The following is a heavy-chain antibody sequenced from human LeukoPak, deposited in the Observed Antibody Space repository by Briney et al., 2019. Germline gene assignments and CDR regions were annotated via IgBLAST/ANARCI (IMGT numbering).Heavy chain of an antibody. Sequence: GASVKVSCKPSGYTFTSYGISWVRLAPGQGLEWLGWISAYNGNTNYAQKLQGRVTMTTDTSTSTAYMELRSLRSDDTAVYYCATEAIPHEQQLTAFDIRGQGTMVTVSS. CDR1: GYTFTSYG. CDR2: ISAYNGNT. J-gene: IGHJ3*02. D-gene: IGHD6-13*01. CDR3: ATEAIPHEQQLTAFDI. V-gene: IGHV1-18*01.